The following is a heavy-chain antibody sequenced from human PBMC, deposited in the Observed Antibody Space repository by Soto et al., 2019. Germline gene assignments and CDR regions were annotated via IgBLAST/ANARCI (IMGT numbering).Heavy chain of an antibody. CDR3: VTWVSDHFDP. V-gene: IGHV3-23*05. Sequence: PXGSLRLSFSASGFTFAHYAMMWARQVPGRGLEWVSTIDGPTTNTHYIESVEGRFFISRDNANNRVYLQMNGLRAEDTAVYYCVTWVSDHFDPWGRGTLVTVSS. J-gene: IGHJ2*01. D-gene: IGHD2-8*01. CDR2: IDGPTTNT. CDR1: GFTFAHYA.